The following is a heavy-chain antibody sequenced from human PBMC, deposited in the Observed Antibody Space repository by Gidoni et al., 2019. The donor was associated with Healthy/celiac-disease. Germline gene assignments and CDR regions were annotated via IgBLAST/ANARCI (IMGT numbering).Heavy chain of an antibody. CDR1: GFYLRNAW. CDR2: IKSKSDGGSA. J-gene: IGHJ2*01. V-gene: IGHV3-15*01. Sequence: EVQLVESGGGLLKPGGSLRLSCEGSGFYLRNAWMSWVRQAPGKGLEWIGRIKSKSDGGSADYAAPVKGRCAISGDDSKNTLYLQLSSLKSEDTAVYYCTTLSGMDYDILTGYYKTYWYFDLWGRGTVVTVSS. D-gene: IGHD3-9*01. CDR3: TTLSGMDYDILTGYYKTYWYFDL.